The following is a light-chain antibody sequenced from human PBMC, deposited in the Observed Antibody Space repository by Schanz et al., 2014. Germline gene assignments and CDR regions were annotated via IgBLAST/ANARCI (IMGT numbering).Light chain of an antibody. Sequence: QSALTQPASVSGSPGQSITISCTGTSSDVGGYNLVSWYLQYPGKAPKLLIYEGTQRPSGVSHRFSGSKSGNTASLTISGLQAEDEADYYCSSYTSSSTLGYVVFGGGTKLTVL. CDR1: SSDVGGYNL. CDR2: EGT. J-gene: IGLJ2*01. V-gene: IGLV2-14*02. CDR3: SSYTSSSTLGYVV.